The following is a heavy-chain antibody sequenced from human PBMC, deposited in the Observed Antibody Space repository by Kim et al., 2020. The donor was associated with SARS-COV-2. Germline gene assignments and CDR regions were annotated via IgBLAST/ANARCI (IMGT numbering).Heavy chain of an antibody. V-gene: IGHV3-9*01. D-gene: IGHD6-6*01. J-gene: IGHJ6*02. CDR3: AKDRGTPYIAARDYYYGMDV. Sequence: RFTISRDNAKNSLYLQMNSLRAEDTALYYCAKDRGTPYIAARDYYYGMDVWGQGTTVTVSS.